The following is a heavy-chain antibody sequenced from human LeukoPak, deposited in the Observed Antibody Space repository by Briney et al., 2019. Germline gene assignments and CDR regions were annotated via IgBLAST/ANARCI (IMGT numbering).Heavy chain of an antibody. CDR2: ISYDGSNK. V-gene: IGHV3-30-3*02. J-gene: IGHJ4*02. Sequence: GRSLRLSCAASGFTFSSYAMHWVRQAPGKGLEWVAVISYDGSNKYYADSVKGRFTISRDNSKNTLYLQMNSLRAEDTAVYYCAKCLRKWLLQGWGQGTLVTVSS. D-gene: IGHD3-22*01. CDR3: AKCLRKWLLQG. CDR1: GFTFSSYA.